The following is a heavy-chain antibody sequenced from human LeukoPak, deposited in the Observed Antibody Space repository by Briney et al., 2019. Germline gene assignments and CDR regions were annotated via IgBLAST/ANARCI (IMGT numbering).Heavy chain of an antibody. V-gene: IGHV3-30*04. Sequence: GGSLRLSCAASGFTFSSYAMHWVRQAPGKGLEWVAYISYDGSNKYYAGSVKGRFTISRDNSKNTLYLQMNSLRAEDTAVYYCARSDYVWGSSPPLFDYWGQGTLVTVSS. CDR2: ISYDGSNK. D-gene: IGHD3-16*01. J-gene: IGHJ4*02. CDR3: ARSDYVWGSSPPLFDY. CDR1: GFTFSSYA.